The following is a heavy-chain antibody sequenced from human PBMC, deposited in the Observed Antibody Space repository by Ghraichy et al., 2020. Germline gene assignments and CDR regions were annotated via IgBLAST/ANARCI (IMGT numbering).Heavy chain of an antibody. CDR2: IYYSGST. CDR3: ARTDVEMAPKAFGFYFDY. D-gene: IGHD5-24*01. J-gene: IGHJ4*02. Sequence: SETLSLTCTVSGGSISSYYWSWIRQPPGKGLEWIGYIYYSGSTNYNPSLKSRVTISVDTSKNQFSLKLSSVTAADTAVYYCARTDVEMAPKAFGFYFDYWGQGTLVTVSS. V-gene: IGHV4-59*01. CDR1: GGSISSYY.